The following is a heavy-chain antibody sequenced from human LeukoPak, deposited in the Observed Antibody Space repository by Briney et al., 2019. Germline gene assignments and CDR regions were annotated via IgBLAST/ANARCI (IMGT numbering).Heavy chain of an antibody. CDR1: GFTFSSYA. J-gene: IGHJ6*02. Sequence: GGSLRLSCAASGFTFSSYAMSWVRQAPGKGLEWVSAISGSGGSTYYADSVKGRFTISRDNSKNTLYLQMDSLRAEDTAVYYCAKVPWIDYYYGMDVWGQGTTVTVPS. CDR2: ISGSGGST. V-gene: IGHV3-23*01. CDR3: AKVPWIDYYYGMDV. D-gene: IGHD2-2*03.